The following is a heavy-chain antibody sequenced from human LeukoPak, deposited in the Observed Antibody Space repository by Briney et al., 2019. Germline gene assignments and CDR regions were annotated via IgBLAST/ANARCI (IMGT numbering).Heavy chain of an antibody. Sequence: GGSLRLSCAASGFTFSSYWMSWVRQAPGKGLEWVANIKQDGSEKYYVDSVKGRFTISRDNAKNSLYLQMNSLRAEDTAVYYCARAIWSGYYTLFDYFDYWGQGTLVTVSS. CDR3: ARAIWSGYYTLFDYFDY. V-gene: IGHV3-7*04. J-gene: IGHJ4*02. CDR2: IKQDGSEK. CDR1: GFTFSSYW. D-gene: IGHD3-3*01.